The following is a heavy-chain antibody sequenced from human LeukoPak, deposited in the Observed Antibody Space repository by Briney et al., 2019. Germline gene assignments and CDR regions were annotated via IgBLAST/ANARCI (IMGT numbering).Heavy chain of an antibody. J-gene: IGHJ4*02. D-gene: IGHD2-15*01. CDR3: ARDKGAVVDY. V-gene: IGHV1-69*13. CDR1: GGTFSSYA. CDR2: IIPIFGTA. Sequence: ASVKVSCKASGGTFSSYAISWVRQAPGQGLEWMGGIIPIFGTANYAQKFRGRVTITADESTSTAYMELGSLRSEDTAVYYCARDKGAVVDYWGQGTLVTVSS.